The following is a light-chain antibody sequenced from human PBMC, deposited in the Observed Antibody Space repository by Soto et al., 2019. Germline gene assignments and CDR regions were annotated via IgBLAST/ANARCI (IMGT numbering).Light chain of an antibody. Sequence: QSALTQPASVSGYPGQSITISCTGTSSDVGGYNYISWYQQHPGKAPKFIIYDVRNRPSGVSIRFSGSRSGNTASLTISGLQAEDEADYYCSSYTSSSTVIFGGGTKLTVL. CDR3: SSYTSSSTVI. V-gene: IGLV2-14*01. J-gene: IGLJ2*01. CDR2: DVR. CDR1: SSDVGGYNY.